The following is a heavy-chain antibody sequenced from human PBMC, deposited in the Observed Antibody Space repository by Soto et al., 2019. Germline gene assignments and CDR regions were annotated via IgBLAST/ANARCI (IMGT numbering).Heavy chain of an antibody. D-gene: IGHD3-10*01. CDR3: ARDGITMVRGVQNYYFDY. CDR1: GFTFSSYG. J-gene: IGHJ4*02. Sequence: GGSLRLSCAASGFTFSSYGMHWVRQAPGKGLEWVAVIWYDGSNKYYADSVKGRFTISRDNSKNTLYLQMNSLRAEDTAVYYCARDGITMVRGVQNYYFDYWGQGTLVTVSS. CDR2: IWYDGSNK. V-gene: IGHV3-33*01.